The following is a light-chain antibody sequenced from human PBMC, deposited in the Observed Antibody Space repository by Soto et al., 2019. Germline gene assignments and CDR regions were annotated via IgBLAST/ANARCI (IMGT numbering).Light chain of an antibody. V-gene: IGLV1-44*01. CDR1: TSSIGTNS. CDR2: RNN. CDR3: AAWDDSLNGVV. Sequence: QSVLTQPPSASGAPGQRVTISCSGSTSSIGTNSVNWYQQFPGTAPKLLIYRNNERPSGVPDRFSGSRSGTSASLAISGLQSEDEADYYCAAWDDSLNGVVFGGGTRSPS. J-gene: IGLJ2*01.